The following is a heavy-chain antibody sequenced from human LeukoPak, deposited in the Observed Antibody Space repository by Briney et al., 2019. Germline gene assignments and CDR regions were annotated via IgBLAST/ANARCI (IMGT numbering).Heavy chain of an antibody. V-gene: IGHV5-51*01. CDR3: ARQTSGYDPYYYYYMDV. CDR2: IYPGDSDT. Sequence: VESLKIYCKGSGYSFTSYWIGWVRQMPGKGLEWMGIIYPGDSDTRYSPSFQGQVTISADKSISTAYLQWSSLKASDTAMYYCARQTSGYDPYYYYYMDVWGKGTTVTVSS. J-gene: IGHJ6*03. CDR1: GYSFTSYW. D-gene: IGHD5-12*01.